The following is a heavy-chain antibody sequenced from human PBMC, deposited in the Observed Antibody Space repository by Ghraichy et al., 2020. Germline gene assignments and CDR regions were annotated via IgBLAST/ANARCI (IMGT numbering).Heavy chain of an antibody. D-gene: IGHD6-19*01. J-gene: IGHJ6*02. CDR2: INHSGST. Sequence: SETLSLTCAVYGGSFSGYYWSWIRQPPGKGLEWIGEINHSGSTNYNPSLKSRVTISVDTSKNQFSLKLSSVTAADTAVYYCASLGQYSSGWNYYYYGMDVWGQGTTVTVSS. CDR1: GGSFSGYY. CDR3: ASLGQYSSGWNYYYYGMDV. V-gene: IGHV4-34*01.